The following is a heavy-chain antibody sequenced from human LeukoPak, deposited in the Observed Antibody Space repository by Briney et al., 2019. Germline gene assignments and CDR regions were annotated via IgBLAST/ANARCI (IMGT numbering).Heavy chain of an antibody. CDR3: AKNWFGESRAYGMDV. CDR1: EFIFCKFS. Sequence: GGALRLSCAASEFIFCKFSMSWGRQASGEGVEGVSAFSGSGDDTFYADSVKGRFTVSRDNSENTVYLQLNSLRPEDTAIYYCAKNWFGESRAYGMDVWGQGTTVTVSS. D-gene: IGHD3-10*01. V-gene: IGHV3-23*01. J-gene: IGHJ6*02. CDR2: FSGSGDDT.